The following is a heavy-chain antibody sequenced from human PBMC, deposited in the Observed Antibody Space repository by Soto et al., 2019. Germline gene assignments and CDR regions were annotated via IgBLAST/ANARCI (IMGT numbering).Heavy chain of an antibody. CDR2: INAGNGNT. V-gene: IGHV1-3*05. J-gene: IGHJ4*02. CDR1: RYTFTSYA. CDR3: ASSGSYWGIDY. Sequence: QVQLVQYGAEEKKPGASVKVSCRASRYTFTSYAMHWVRQAPGQRLEWMGWINAGNGNTKYSQKFQGRVTITRDTSASTAYMELSSLRSEDTAVYYCASSGSYWGIDYWGQGTLVTVSS. D-gene: IGHD1-26*01.